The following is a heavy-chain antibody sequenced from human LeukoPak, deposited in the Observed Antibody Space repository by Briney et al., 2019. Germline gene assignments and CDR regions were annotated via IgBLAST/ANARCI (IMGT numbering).Heavy chain of an antibody. CDR1: GYTFTSYY. V-gene: IGHV1-46*01. J-gene: IGHJ1*01. CDR3: ARVRGYGDYHAEYFQH. CDR2: INPSGGST. Sequence: ASVKVSCKASGYTFTSYYMHWVRQAPGQGLEWMGLINPSGGSTSYAQKFQGRVTMTRDTSTSTVYMELSSLRSEDTAVYYCARVRGYGDYHAEYFQHWGQGTLVTVSS. D-gene: IGHD4-17*01.